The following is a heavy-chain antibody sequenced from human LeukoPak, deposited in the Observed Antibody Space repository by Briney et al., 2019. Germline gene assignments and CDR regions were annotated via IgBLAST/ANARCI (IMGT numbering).Heavy chain of an antibody. V-gene: IGHV3-21*06. Sequence: GGSLRLSCAASGFTFNSYTMNWVRQAPGKGLESVSSIRSNSRGINYADSVKGRFTISRDNDKNTVFLEMNSLRAEDTAAYYCARDGASIDDQYYGLDVWGQGTTVTVSS. D-gene: IGHD1-1*01. CDR2: IRSNSRGI. CDR1: GFTFNSYT. J-gene: IGHJ6*02. CDR3: ARDGASIDDQYYGLDV.